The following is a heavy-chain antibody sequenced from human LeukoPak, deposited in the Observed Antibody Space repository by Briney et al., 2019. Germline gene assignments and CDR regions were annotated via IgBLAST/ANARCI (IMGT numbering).Heavy chain of an antibody. Sequence: PGGSLRLSCAASGFTFSRYSMNWGRQAPGKGLEWVSHISSSSSTIYYADSVKGRFTISRDNAKNSLYLQMNSLRAEDTAVYYCARVSVGEYQLLWLDYWGQGTLVTVSS. CDR3: ARVSVGEYQLLWLDY. V-gene: IGHV3-48*01. J-gene: IGHJ4*02. CDR2: ISSSSSTI. D-gene: IGHD2-2*01. CDR1: GFTFSRYS.